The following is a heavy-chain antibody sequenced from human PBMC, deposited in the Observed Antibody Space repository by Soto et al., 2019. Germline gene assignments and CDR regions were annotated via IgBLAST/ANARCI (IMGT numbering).Heavy chain of an antibody. CDR3: ARVLGGMATVPFDY. D-gene: IGHD4-4*01. V-gene: IGHV3-30-3*01. CDR1: GFTFSSYA. J-gene: IGHJ4*02. CDR2: ISYEGSNK. Sequence: QVQLVESGGGVVQPGRSLRLSCAASGFTFSSYAMHWVRQAPGTGLEWVAVISYEGSNKYYVDSVKGRFTISRDNSKNTLYLQMNSLRTEDTAVYYCARVLGGMATVPFDYWGQGALVTVSS.